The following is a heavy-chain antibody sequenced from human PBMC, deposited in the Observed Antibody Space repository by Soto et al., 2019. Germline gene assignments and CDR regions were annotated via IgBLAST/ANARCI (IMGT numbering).Heavy chain of an antibody. Sequence: QVQLVQSGAEVKKPGSSVKVSCKASGCTFSTYAITWVRQAPGQGLEWLGGFIPIFGTTDYARKFQGRVTITAAESTSTVFIELSSPPSEGPAVNHCARGVGTYAFDFWGQGTMVTVSS. V-gene: IGHV1-69*01. CDR3: ARGVGTYAFDF. J-gene: IGHJ4*02. CDR2: FIPIFGTT. D-gene: IGHD1-26*01. CDR1: GCTFSTYA.